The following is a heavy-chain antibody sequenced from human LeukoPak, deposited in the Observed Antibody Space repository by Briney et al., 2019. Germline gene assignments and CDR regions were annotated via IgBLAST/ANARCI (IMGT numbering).Heavy chain of an antibody. J-gene: IGHJ6*02. V-gene: IGHV5-51*01. CDR2: IYPGDSDT. CDR1: GYSFTSYW. CDR3: ARHRAIRGGAAADYYYYGMDV. Sequence: GESLKISCKGSGYSFTSYWLGWVRQMPGKGLEWMGSIYPGDSDTRYSPSFQGQVTISADKSINTAYLQWSSLKASDTATYYCARHRAIRGGAAADYYYYGMDVWGQGTTVTVSS. D-gene: IGHD6-13*01.